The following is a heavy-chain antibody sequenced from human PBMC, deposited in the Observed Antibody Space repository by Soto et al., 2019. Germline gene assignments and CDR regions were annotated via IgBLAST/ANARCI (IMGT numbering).Heavy chain of an antibody. D-gene: IGHD3-10*01. J-gene: IGHJ6*02. V-gene: IGHV4-31*03. CDR1: GGSIRSGGYY. Sequence: SETLSLTCTVSGGSIRSGGYYWSWIRQHPGKGLEWIGYIYYSGSTYYNPSLKSRVTISVDTSKNQFSLKLSSVTAADTAVYYCARAEYGSGSYQYYYYYGMDVWGQGTTVTVSS. CDR2: IYYSGST. CDR3: ARAEYGSGSYQYYYYYGMDV.